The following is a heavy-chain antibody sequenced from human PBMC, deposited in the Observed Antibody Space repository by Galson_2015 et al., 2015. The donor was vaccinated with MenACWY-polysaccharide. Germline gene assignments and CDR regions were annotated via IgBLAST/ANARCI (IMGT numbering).Heavy chain of an antibody. CDR1: GFTFSSYA. J-gene: IGHJ4*02. Sequence: SLRLSCAASGFTFSSYAISWVRQAPGKGLEWVSSISASSRYIYYSDSVRGRFTISRDNAKNSLYLQMNSLRAEDTAVYYCARGEAGIVGYYWGQGTLVTVSS. CDR3: ARGEAGIVGYY. D-gene: IGHD1-26*01. V-gene: IGHV3-21*01. CDR2: ISASSRYI.